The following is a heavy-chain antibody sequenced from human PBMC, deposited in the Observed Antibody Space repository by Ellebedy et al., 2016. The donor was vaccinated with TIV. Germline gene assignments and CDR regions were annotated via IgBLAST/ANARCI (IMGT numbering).Heavy chain of an antibody. D-gene: IGHD3-3*01. CDR2: INPSGGST. CDR3: ARGGPMIFGVVIVYNWFDP. Sequence: AASVKVSCKASGYTFTSYYMHWVRQAPRQGLAWMGIINPSGGSTSYAQKFQGRVTMTRDTSTSTIYMELSSLRSEDTAVYYCARGGPMIFGVVIVYNWFDPWGQGTLVTVSS. V-gene: IGHV1-46*01. J-gene: IGHJ5*02. CDR1: GYTFTSYY.